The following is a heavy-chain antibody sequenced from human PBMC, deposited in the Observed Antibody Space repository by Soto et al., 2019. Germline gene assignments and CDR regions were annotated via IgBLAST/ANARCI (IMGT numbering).Heavy chain of an antibody. J-gene: IGHJ4*02. V-gene: IGHV1-18*01. Sequence: APRKGSPQASCYTFSPYCISWGRQAPGPGLEWMGWISAYNGNTNYAQKLQGRVTMTTDTSTSTAYMELRSLRSDDTAVYYCASAYCDSSGYEYYFDYWGQGTLVTVSS. CDR1: CYTFSPYC. D-gene: IGHD3-22*01. CDR2: ISAYNGNT. CDR3: ASAYCDSSGYEYYFDY.